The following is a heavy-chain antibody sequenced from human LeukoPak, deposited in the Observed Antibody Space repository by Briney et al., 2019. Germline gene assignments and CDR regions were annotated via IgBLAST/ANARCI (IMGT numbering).Heavy chain of an antibody. V-gene: IGHV3-74*01. D-gene: IGHD2-2*01. CDR2: ITSDGSST. CDR1: GFTFSPYW. J-gene: IGHJ4*02. CDR3: ARARCSRTSCNTESDY. Sequence: GGSLRLSCAASGFTFSPYWMHWVRQAPGKGLVWVARITSDGSSTAYADSVKGRFTISRDNTKNPLYLQMNNLRAEDTAVYYCARARCSRTSCNTESDYWGQGTLVTVSS.